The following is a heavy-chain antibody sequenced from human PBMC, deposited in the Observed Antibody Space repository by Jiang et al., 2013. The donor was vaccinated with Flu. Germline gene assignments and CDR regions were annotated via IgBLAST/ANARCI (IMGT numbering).Heavy chain of an antibody. V-gene: IGHV4-61*02. CDR3: ARERSNLDKDYYDSSGSFDY. J-gene: IGHJ4*02. Sequence: GSGLVKPSQTLSLTCTVSGGSISSGSYYWSWIRQPAGKGLEWIGRIYTSGSTNYNPSLKSRVTISVDTSKNQFSLKLSSVTAADTAVYYCARERSNLDKDYYDSSGSFDYWGQGTLVTVSS. CDR1: GGSISSGSYY. CDR2: IYTSGST. D-gene: IGHD3-22*01.